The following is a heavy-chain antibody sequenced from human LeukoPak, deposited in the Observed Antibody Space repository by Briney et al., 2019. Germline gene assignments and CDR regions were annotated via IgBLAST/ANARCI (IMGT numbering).Heavy chain of an antibody. J-gene: IGHJ5*02. CDR1: GFTFSSYG. Sequence: GGSLRLSCEASGFTFSSYGMHWVRQAPGKGLEWVAVIWYDGSNKYYADSVKGRFTISRDNSKNTLYLQMNSLRAEDTAVYYCAREARDGYNYGWFDPWGQGTLVTVSS. D-gene: IGHD5-24*01. V-gene: IGHV3-33*01. CDR3: AREARDGYNYGWFDP. CDR2: IWYDGSNK.